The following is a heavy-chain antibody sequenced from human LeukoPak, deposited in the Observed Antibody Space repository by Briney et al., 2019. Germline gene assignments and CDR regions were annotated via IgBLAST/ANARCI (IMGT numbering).Heavy chain of an antibody. CDR2: ISGSGGST. V-gene: IGHV3-23*01. CDR3: AKESTTYYDFWSVPIKEIDY. D-gene: IGHD3-3*01. Sequence: SGGSLRLSCAASGFTFSSYAMSWVRQAPGQGLEWVSAISGSGGSTYYADSVKGRFTISRDNSKNTLYLQMNSLRAEDTAVYYCAKESTTYYDFWSVPIKEIDYWGQGTLVTVSS. CDR1: GFTFSSYA. J-gene: IGHJ4*02.